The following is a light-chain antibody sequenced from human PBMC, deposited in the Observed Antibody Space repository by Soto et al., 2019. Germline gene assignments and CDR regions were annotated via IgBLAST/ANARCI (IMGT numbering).Light chain of an antibody. CDR1: SSDVGSYNL. CDR3: CSYAGSYV. Sequence: QSALTQPASVSGSPGQSITISCTGTSSDVGSYNLVSWYQQHPGKAPKLMIYEVSKRPSGVSNLFSGSKSGNTASLTISGLQAEDEYDYYCCSYAGSYVFGTGTKLTVL. J-gene: IGLJ1*01. CDR2: EVS. V-gene: IGLV2-23*02.